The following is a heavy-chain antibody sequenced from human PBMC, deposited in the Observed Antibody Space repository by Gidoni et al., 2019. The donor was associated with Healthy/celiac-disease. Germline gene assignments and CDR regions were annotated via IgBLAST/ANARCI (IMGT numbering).Heavy chain of an antibody. CDR1: GGTFSSYA. CDR3: ARDLKGGSSTPPGWFDP. V-gene: IGHV1-69*01. CDR2: IIPIFGTA. Sequence: QVQLVQSGAEVKKPGSSVKVSCTASGGTFSSYAISWVRQAPGQGLEWRGGIIPIFGTANYAQKFQGRVTITADESTSTAYMELSSLRSEDTAVYYCARDLKGGSSTPPGWFDPWGQGTLVTVSS. J-gene: IGHJ5*02. D-gene: IGHD2-15*01.